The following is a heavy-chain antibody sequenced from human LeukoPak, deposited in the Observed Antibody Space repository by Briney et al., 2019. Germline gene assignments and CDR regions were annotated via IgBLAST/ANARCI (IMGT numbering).Heavy chain of an antibody. CDR2: ISSDGNGK. V-gene: IGHV3-30-3*01. CDR3: AREGYTSGSAGAFDI. J-gene: IGHJ3*02. Sequence: GGSLRLSCAASGFTFSNSVMHWVRRAPGKGLEWVAAISSDGNGKFYADSVKGRFTISRDNSKNTLYLLMNSLRVEDTAVYYCAREGYTSGSAGAFDIWGRGTMVTVSS. CDR1: GFTFSNSV. D-gene: IGHD1-1*01.